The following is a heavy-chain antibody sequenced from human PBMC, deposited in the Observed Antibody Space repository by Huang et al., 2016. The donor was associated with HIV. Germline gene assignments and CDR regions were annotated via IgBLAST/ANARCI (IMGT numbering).Heavy chain of an antibody. CDR2: IGSSSNYI. CDR1: GFTFTNYA. J-gene: IGHJ6*02. CDR3: ARPQGDKVRGIIRSYYYYYGMDV. D-gene: IGHD3-10*01. V-gene: IGHV3-21*01. Sequence: EVQLVASGGGLVKPGGSLRLSCVASGFTFTNYAMTWVRQAPGKGLELVSVIGSSSNYIYYADSVKGRFTIARDDAKKSLYLQMNSLRAEDTAVYYCARPQGDKVRGIIRSYYYYYGMDVWGRGTTVTVSS.